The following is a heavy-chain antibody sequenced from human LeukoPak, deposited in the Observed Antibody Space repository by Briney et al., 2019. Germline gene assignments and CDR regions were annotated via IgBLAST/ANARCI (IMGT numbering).Heavy chain of an antibody. J-gene: IGHJ4*02. D-gene: IGHD2-15*01. Sequence: GSLRLSCAASGFTFSSYWMSWVRQPPGKGLEWIGEIYHSGSTNYNPSLKSRVTISVDKSKNQFSLKLSSVTAADTAVYYCARVWCSGGSCYSFDYWGQGTLVTVSS. CDR2: IYHSGST. CDR3: ARVWCSGGSCYSFDY. V-gene: IGHV4-4*02. CDR1: GFTFSSYW.